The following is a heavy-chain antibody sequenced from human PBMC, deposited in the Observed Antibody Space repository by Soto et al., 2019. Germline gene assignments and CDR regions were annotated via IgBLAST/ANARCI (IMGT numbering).Heavy chain of an antibody. CDR2: IIPIFGTA. V-gene: IGHV1-69*12. J-gene: IGHJ4*02. CDR3: ARVRVRFLEWLGSEG. D-gene: IGHD3-3*01. CDR1: GGTFSSYA. Sequence: QVQLVQSGAEVKKPGSSVKVSSKASGGTFSSYAIRWVRQAPGQGLEWMGGIIPIFGTANYAQKFQGRVTIAADESTSTAYMELSSLRSEDTAVHYCARVRVRFLEWLGSEGWGQGILVTVSS.